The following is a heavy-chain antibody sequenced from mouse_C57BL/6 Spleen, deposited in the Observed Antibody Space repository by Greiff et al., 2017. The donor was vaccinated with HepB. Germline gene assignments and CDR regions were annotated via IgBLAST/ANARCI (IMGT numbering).Heavy chain of an antibody. CDR3: ARSTMVYYFDY. D-gene: IGHD2-1*01. CDR2: INPSSGYT. Sequence: QVQLKQSGAELARPGASVKMSCKASGYTFTSYTMHWVKQRPGQGLEWIGYINPSSGYTKYNQKFKDKATLTADKSSSTAYMQLSSLTSEDSAVYYCARSTMVYYFDYWGQGTTLTVSS. CDR1: GYTFTSYT. V-gene: IGHV1-4*01. J-gene: IGHJ2*01.